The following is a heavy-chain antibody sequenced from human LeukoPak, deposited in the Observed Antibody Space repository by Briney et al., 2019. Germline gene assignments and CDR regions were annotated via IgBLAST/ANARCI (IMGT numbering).Heavy chain of an antibody. D-gene: IGHD3-3*01. J-gene: IGHJ6*03. Sequence: GGSLRLSCAASGFTFSSYAMHWVRQAPGKGLEYVSAISSNGGSTYYANSVKGRFTISRDSSKNTLYLQMGSLRAEDMAVYYCARSTYDFWSDYAGYYYYMDVWGKGTTVTVSS. CDR1: GFTFSSYA. CDR3: ARSTYDFWSDYAGYYYYMDV. V-gene: IGHV3-64*01. CDR2: ISSNGGST.